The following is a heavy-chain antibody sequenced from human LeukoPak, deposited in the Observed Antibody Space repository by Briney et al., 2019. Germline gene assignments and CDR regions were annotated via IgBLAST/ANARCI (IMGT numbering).Heavy chain of an antibody. CDR3: AKDTHMDIVVVPAALDY. J-gene: IGHJ4*02. CDR2: ISGSGGST. Sequence: GGSLRLSCAASGFTFSSYAMSWVRQAPGKGLEWVSAISGSGGSTYYADSVKGRFTISRDNSKNTLYLQMNSLRAEDTAVYYCAKDTHMDIVVVPAALDYWGQGTLATVSS. D-gene: IGHD2-2*03. V-gene: IGHV3-23*01. CDR1: GFTFSSYA.